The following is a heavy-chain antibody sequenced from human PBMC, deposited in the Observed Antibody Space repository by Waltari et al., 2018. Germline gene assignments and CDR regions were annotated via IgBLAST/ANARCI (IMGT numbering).Heavy chain of an antibody. V-gene: IGHV4-39*01. Sequence: QLQLQESGPGLVKPSETLSLTCTVSGASISSTSYYGGWIRQPPGKGLEWIGGIYYSGSTYYNPSLKSRVSISVDTSKNQFSLKLSSVTAADTAVYYCVYGSGSYYISNFDYWGQGTLVTVSS. CDR2: IYYSGST. D-gene: IGHD3-10*01. J-gene: IGHJ4*02. CDR1: GASISSTSYY. CDR3: VYGSGSYYISNFDY.